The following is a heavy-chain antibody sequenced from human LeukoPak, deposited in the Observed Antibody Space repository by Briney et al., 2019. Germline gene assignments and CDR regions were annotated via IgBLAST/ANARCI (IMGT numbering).Heavy chain of an antibody. J-gene: IGHJ4*02. CDR3: ARSAYYDRDFDY. CDR2: ISSSSSNK. V-gene: IGHV3-21*01. D-gene: IGHD3-3*01. Sequence: TGGSLRLSCAASGFTFSSYSMNWVRQAPGKGLEWVSSISSSSSNKYYADSVKGRFTISRDNAKNSLYLQMNSLRAEDTAVYYCARSAYYDRDFDYWGQGTWSPSPQ. CDR1: GFTFSSYS.